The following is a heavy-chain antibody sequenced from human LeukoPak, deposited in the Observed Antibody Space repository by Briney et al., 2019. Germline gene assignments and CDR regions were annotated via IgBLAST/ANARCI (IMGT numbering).Heavy chain of an antibody. V-gene: IGHV4-39*01. CDR3: ASRRGSSSMFDY. Sequence: PSETLSLTCTVSGGSISSSSYYWGWIRQPPGKGLEWIGSIYYSGSTYYNPSLKSRAAISVDTSKNQFSLKLSSVTAADTAVYYCASRRGSSSMFDYWGQGTLVTVSS. J-gene: IGHJ4*02. D-gene: IGHD6-6*01. CDR2: IYYSGST. CDR1: GGSISSSSYY.